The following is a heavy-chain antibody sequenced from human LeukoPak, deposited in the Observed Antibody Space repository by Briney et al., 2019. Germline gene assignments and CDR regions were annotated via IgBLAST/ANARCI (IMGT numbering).Heavy chain of an antibody. V-gene: IGHV3-23*01. J-gene: IGHJ4*02. CDR3: AKRGGVYDYVWGSYSNYLDY. CDR2: ISGSGGST. CDR1: GFTFSSYA. Sequence: GGSLRLSCAASGFTFSSYAMSWVRQAPGKGLEWVSAISGSGGSTYYADSVKGRFTISRDNSKNTLYLQMNSLRAEDTAVYYCAKRGGVYDYVWGSYSNYLDYWGQGTLVTVSS. D-gene: IGHD3-16*01.